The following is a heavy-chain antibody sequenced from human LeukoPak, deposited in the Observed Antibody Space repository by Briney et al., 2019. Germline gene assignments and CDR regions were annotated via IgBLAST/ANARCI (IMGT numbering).Heavy chain of an antibody. CDR3: ARDPSYYYDSSGYSPFDI. Sequence: PSETLSLTCTVSGYSSSSGYYWGWIRQPPGKGLEWIGSIYHSGSTYYNPSLKSRVSISVDTSKNQFSLKLSSVTAADTAVYYCARDPSYYYDSSGYSPFDIWGQGTMVTVSS. CDR2: IYHSGST. J-gene: IGHJ3*02. CDR1: GYSSSSGYY. V-gene: IGHV4-38-2*02. D-gene: IGHD3-22*01.